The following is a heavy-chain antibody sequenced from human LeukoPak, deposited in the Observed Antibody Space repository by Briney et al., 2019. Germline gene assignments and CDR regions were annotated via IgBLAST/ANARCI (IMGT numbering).Heavy chain of an antibody. J-gene: IGHJ6*03. CDR1: GGSISSYY. V-gene: IGHV4-59*01. CDR2: IYYSGST. Sequence: SETLSLTCTVSGGSISSYYWSWIRQPPGKGLEWIGYIYYSGSTNYNPSLKSRVTISVDTSKNQFSLKPRSVTAADTAVYYCARGGPIGGVIYYYMDVWGKGTTVTISS. D-gene: IGHD3-16*01. CDR3: ARGGPIGGVIYYYMDV.